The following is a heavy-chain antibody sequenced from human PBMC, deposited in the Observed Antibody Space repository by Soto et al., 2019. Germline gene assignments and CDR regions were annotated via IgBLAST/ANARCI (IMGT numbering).Heavy chain of an antibody. CDR2: IYWDDDK. J-gene: IGHJ4*02. D-gene: IGHD1-1*01. Sequence: QITLKESGPTLVKPTQTLTLTCTFSGFSLSTSGVGVGWIRQPPGKVLEWLALIYWDDDKRYSPSLKSRLTIPKETSKHQVVLTMHNMDPVDTATYYCAHSGTGTFSDYWGQGTLVTVSS. CDR3: AHSGTGTFSDY. V-gene: IGHV2-5*02. CDR1: GFSLSTSGVG.